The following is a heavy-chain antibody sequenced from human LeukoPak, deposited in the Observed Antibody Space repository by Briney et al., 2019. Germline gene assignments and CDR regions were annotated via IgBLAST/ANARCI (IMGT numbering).Heavy chain of an antibody. CDR1: GGIFRSYA. D-gene: IGHD6-25*01. J-gene: IGHJ3*02. Sequence: SVKVSCKASGGIFRSYAISWVRQAPGQGLEWMGRIIPIFGTANYAQKFQGRVTITTDESTSTAYMELSSLRSEDTAVYYCARVGRLGAFDIWGQGTMVTVSS. CDR2: IIPIFGTA. V-gene: IGHV1-69*05. CDR3: ARVGRLGAFDI.